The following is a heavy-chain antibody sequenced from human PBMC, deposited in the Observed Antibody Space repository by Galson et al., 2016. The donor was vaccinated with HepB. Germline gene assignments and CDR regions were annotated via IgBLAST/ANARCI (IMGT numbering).Heavy chain of an antibody. CDR3: ARGTAYGSAFEI. CDR1: GDSVSSINAA. J-gene: IGHJ3*02. D-gene: IGHD1-26*01. CDR2: TYYRSKWYN. V-gene: IGHV6-1*01. Sequence: CAISGDSVSSINAAWHWLRQSPSRGLEWLGRTYYRSKWYNDYATSLKGRIIITPDTSKNQFSLQLDSVSHEDTAVYYCARGTAYGSAFEIWGQGTLVTVSS.